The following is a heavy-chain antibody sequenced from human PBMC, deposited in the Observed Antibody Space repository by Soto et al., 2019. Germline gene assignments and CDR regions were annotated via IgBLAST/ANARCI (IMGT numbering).Heavy chain of an antibody. V-gene: IGHV1-18*01. Sequence: ASVKVSCKASGYTFTSYGISWVRQAPGQGLEWMGWISAYNINTNYAQKLQGRVTMTTDTSTSTAYMELRSLRSDDTAVYYCAAGRVYDSSGYPPPSTHAFDIWGQGTMVTVSS. CDR2: ISAYNINT. D-gene: IGHD3-22*01. CDR3: AAGRVYDSSGYPPPSTHAFDI. CDR1: GYTFTSYG. J-gene: IGHJ3*02.